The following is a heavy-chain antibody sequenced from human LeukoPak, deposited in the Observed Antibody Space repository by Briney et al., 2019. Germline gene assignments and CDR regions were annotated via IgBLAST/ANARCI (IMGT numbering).Heavy chain of an antibody. CDR3: ARVLRYLADDY. CDR2: INSDGSIT. CDR1: GFTFSNYR. V-gene: IGHV3-74*01. J-gene: IGHJ4*02. Sequence: GGSLRLSCAASGFTFSNYRMHWVRQAPGKGLVWVSRINSDGSITSYADSVKGRFTISRDNAKNTLYLQMNSLRAEDTAVYYCARVLRYLADDYWGQGTLVTVSS. D-gene: IGHD3-9*01.